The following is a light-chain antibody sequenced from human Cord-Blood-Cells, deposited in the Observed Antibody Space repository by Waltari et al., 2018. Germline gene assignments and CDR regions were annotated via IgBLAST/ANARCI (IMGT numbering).Light chain of an antibody. CDR2: GAS. CDR3: QQYGSSPYT. J-gene: IGKJ2*01. CDR1: QSVSSSY. V-gene: IGKV3-20*01. Sequence: EIVLTQSPGTLSLSPGERATLSCRASQSVSSSYLAWYQQKPGQAPRLLIYGASSGATGIPDRFSGSGSGTDFTLTISRLEPEDVAVYYCQQYGSSPYTFGQGTKLEIK.